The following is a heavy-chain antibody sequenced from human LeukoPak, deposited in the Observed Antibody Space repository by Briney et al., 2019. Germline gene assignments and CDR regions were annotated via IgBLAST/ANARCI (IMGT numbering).Heavy chain of an antibody. CDR2: ISAYNGNT. CDR3: AREESSGWTAPFGY. J-gene: IGHJ4*02. Sequence: ASVKGSCKASGYTFTSYGISWVRQAPGQGLEWMGWISAYNGNTNYAQKLQGRVTMTTDTSTSPAYMELRSLRSDDTAVYYCAREESSGWTAPFGYWGQGTLVTVSS. D-gene: IGHD6-19*01. V-gene: IGHV1-18*04. CDR1: GYTFTSYG.